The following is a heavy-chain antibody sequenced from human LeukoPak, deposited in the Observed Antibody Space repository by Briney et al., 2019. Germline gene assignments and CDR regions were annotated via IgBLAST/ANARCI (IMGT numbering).Heavy chain of an antibody. J-gene: IGHJ4*02. D-gene: IGHD4-11*01. V-gene: IGHV3-30*02. CDR2: IRYDGSNK. Sequence: GGSLRLSCAASGFTFSSYGMHWVRQAPGKGLEWVAFIRYDGSNKYYADSVKGRFTISRDNAKNSLYLQMNSLRAEDTAVYYCARDYSKREWYYFDYWGQGTLVTVSS. CDR3: ARDYSKREWYYFDY. CDR1: GFTFSSYG.